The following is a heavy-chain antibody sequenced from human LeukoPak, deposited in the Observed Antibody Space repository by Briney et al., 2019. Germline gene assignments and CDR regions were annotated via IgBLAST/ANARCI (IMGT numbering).Heavy chain of an antibody. J-gene: IGHJ6*02. CDR1: GFTFSSYA. Sequence: GGSLRLSCAASGFTFSSYAMHWVRQAPGQGLEWVAVMSYDGSNKYFADSVKGRFTISRDNSKYTLYLQMNSLRAEDTAVYYCARDWSVRGYSYGYGMDVWGQGTTVTVSS. CDR3: ARDWSVRGYSYGYGMDV. V-gene: IGHV3-30-3*01. CDR2: MSYDGSNK. D-gene: IGHD5-18*01.